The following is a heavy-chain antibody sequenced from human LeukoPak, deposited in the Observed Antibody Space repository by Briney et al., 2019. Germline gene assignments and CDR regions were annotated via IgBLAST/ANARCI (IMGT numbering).Heavy chain of an antibody. J-gene: IGHJ4*02. CDR2: ISGSGGST. CDR3: ARDFREYYFDY. Sequence: GGSLGLSCAASGFTFSSYGMSWVRQAPGKGLEWVSAISGSGGSTYYADSVKGRFTISRDNSKNTLYLQMNSLRAEDTAVYYCARDFREYYFDYWGQGTLVTVSS. CDR1: GFTFSSYG. V-gene: IGHV3-23*01.